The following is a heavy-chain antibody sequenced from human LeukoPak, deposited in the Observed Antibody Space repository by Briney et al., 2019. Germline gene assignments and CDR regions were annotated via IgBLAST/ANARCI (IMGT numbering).Heavy chain of an antibody. J-gene: IGHJ4*02. CDR3: ARVGVYYDSSGTRRVGYYFDY. D-gene: IGHD3-22*01. CDR2: IYYSGST. CDR1: GCSISSYY. Sequence: SETLSLTCTVSGCSISSYYWSWIRQPPGKGLEWFGYIYYSGSTYYNPSLKSRVTISVDTSKNQFSLKLSSVTAADTAVYYCARVGVYYDSSGTRRVGYYFDYWGQGTLVTVSS. V-gene: IGHV4-59*12.